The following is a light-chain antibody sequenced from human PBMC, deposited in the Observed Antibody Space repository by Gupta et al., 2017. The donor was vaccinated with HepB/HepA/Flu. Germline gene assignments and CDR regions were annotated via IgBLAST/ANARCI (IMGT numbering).Light chain of an antibody. V-gene: IGKV1-39*01. CDR1: QRISSY. CDR2: AAS. CDR3: HLSGSNPPLT. J-gene: IGKJ4*01. Sequence: DIQMTQSPSSLSASVGDRVTITCRASQRISSYLNWYQQKPGKAPKLLIYAASSWQSGVPSRFSGSGYGKDVTLTSSSRQPEEFATYYCHLSGSNPPLTFGGGTKVEIK.